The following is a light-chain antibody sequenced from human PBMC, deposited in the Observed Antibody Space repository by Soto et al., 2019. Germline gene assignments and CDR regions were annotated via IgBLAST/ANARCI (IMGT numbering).Light chain of an antibody. Sequence: EIALTQSPDTLSLSPGERAAISGLASQSVSSYLAWYQQKPGQAPRLLIYDASNRATGIPARFSGSGSGTEFTLTISSLQSEDFAVYYCQQRSNWPPITFGQGTRLEIK. CDR2: DAS. CDR3: QQRSNWPPIT. CDR1: QSVSSY. V-gene: IGKV3-11*01. J-gene: IGKJ5*01.